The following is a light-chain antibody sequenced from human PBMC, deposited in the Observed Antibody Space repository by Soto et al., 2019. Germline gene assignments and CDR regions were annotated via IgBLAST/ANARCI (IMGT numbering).Light chain of an antibody. CDR2: AAS. CDR1: QSIGRF. J-gene: IGKJ5*01. CDR3: QQRYSPPPIT. Sequence: DIQMTQSPSSLSASVGDRVTITCRASQSIGRFLNWYQQKPGKAPALLLYAASSLQSGVPSRFSGSGSGTDFTLTISSLQPEDFATYYCQQRYSPPPITFGQGTRLEIK. V-gene: IGKV1-39*01.